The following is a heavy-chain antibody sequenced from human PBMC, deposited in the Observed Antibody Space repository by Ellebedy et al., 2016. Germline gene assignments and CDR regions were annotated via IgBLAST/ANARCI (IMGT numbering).Heavy chain of an antibody. CDR3: ARGVGSGWFDP. V-gene: IGHV3-23*01. J-gene: IGHJ5*02. Sequence: GGSLRLSCAASGLTLTNFAMSRVRQAPGKGLEWVSSIFGSDNTLYADSVKGRFTISRDNSKNTLYLQMNSLRAEDTAVYYCARGVGSGWFDPWGQGTLVTVSS. CDR1: GLTLTNFA. CDR2: IFGSDNT. D-gene: IGHD2-15*01.